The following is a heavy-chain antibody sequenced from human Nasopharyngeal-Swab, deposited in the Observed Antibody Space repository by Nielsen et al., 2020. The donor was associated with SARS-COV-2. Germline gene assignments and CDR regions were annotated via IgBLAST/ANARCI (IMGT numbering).Heavy chain of an antibody. D-gene: IGHD3-3*01. CDR3: AKDFRHNYDYWSGYFTN. V-gene: IGHV3-23*01. CDR1: GFTFSSCA. CDR2: ISGSGHRT. Sequence: LTCVASGFTFSSCAMTWVRQAPGKGLQWLSTISGSGHRTYYADSVKGRFTISRDNSQNTLYLQMNSLRAEDTAVYYCAKDFRHNYDYWSGYFTNWGQGTLVTVSS. J-gene: IGHJ4*02.